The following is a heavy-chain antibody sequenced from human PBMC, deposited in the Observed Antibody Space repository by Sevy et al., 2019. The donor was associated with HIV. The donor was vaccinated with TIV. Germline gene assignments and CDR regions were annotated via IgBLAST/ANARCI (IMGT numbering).Heavy chain of an antibody. CDR3: ARHAHITMIVT. J-gene: IGHJ5*02. D-gene: IGHD3-22*01. CDR1: GGSISSSSYY. Sequence: SETLSLTCTVSGGSISSSSYYWGWIRQPPGKGLEWIGGIFYSGRNYYNPSLKSRVTISVDTSKNQFSLKLNSVTAADTAVYYCARHAHITMIVTWGQGTLVTVSS. V-gene: IGHV4-39*01. CDR2: IFYSGRN.